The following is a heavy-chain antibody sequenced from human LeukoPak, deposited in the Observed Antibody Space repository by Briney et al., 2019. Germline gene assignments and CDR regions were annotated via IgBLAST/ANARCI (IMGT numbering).Heavy chain of an antibody. V-gene: IGHV1-2*02. D-gene: IGHD4-11*01. CDR1: GYSFTGYY. J-gene: IGHJ4*02. Sequence: EASVKVSCKASGYSFTGYYMHWVRQAPGQGLEWMGWVNPNSGGTTYAQKFQGRVTMTRDTSISTADMELSRLRSDDTAVYYCAREGYSSYWGQGTLVTVSS. CDR3: AREGYSSY. CDR2: VNPNSGGT.